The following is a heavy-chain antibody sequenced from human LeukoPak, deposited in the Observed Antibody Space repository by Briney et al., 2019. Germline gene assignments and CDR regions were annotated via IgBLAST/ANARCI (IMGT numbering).Heavy chain of an antibody. D-gene: IGHD3-22*01. Sequence: GGSLRLSCAASGFTFSSHGMNWVRQAPGKGLEWASGIRGDGVTTYYADSVKGRFTISRDNAKNSLHLQMNSLRAEDTAVYYCARDPYYYESSGYFFGAFDIWGQGTMVTVSS. CDR1: GFTFSSHG. J-gene: IGHJ3*02. V-gene: IGHV3-48*03. CDR3: ARDPYYYESSGYFFGAFDI. CDR2: IRGDGVTT.